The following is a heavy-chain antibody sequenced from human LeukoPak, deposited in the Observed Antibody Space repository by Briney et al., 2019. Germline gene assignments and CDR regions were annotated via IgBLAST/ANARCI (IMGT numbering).Heavy chain of an antibody. CDR2: INPSGGST. CDR1: GYNFISYY. V-gene: IGHV1-46*01. J-gene: IGHJ6*02. D-gene: IGHD2-8*01. Sequence: ASVKVSCKAFGYNFISYYIHWVRQAPGQGLEWMGIINPSGGSTSYAQKFQDRATMTRDTSTSTVYMELSSLKSEDTAVYYCAREDVVLVDAVRYYYYGLDVWGQGTTVTVSS. CDR3: AREDVVLVDAVRYYYYGLDV.